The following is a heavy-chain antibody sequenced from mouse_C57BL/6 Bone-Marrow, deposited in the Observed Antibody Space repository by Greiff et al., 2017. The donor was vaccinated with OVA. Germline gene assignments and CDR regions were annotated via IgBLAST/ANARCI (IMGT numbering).Heavy chain of an antibody. CDR3: TTGDTTVVEDYYYAMDY. D-gene: IGHD1-1*01. J-gene: IGHJ4*01. CDR1: GFNIKDDY. V-gene: IGHV14-4*01. CDR2: IDPENGDT. Sequence: VQLKQSGAELVRPGASVKLSCTASGFNIKDDYMHWVKQRPEQGLEWIGWIDPENGDTEYASKFQGKATITADTSSNTAYLQPSSLTSEDTAVYYCTTGDTTVVEDYYYAMDYWGQGTSVTVSS.